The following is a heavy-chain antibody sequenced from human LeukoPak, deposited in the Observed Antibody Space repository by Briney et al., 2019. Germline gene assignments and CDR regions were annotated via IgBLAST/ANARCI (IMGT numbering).Heavy chain of an antibody. CDR3: AKGVEPLAANTLAY. CDR1: GFTVITND. V-gene: IGHV3-53*01. D-gene: IGHD3-16*01. Sequence: GGSLRLSCAASGFTVITNDMTWVRQAPGKGLEWVSVLYSDGNTKYADSVQGRFTISRDNSKSTLYLEMNSLSPDDTAVYYCAKGVEPLAANTLAYWGQGTLVTVSS. J-gene: IGHJ4*02. CDR2: LYSDGNT.